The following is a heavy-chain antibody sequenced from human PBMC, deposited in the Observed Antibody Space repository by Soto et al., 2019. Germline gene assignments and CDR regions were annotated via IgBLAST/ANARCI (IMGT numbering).Heavy chain of an antibody. D-gene: IGHD2-2*02. CDR2: IDPSDSYT. CDR1: GYSFTSYW. Sequence: GESLKISCXGSGYSFTSYWISWVRQMPGKGLEWMGRIDPSDSYTNYSPSFQGHVTISADKSISTAYLQWSSLKASDTAMYYCARLGYCSSTSCYTGIYYGMDVWGQGTTVTVSS. V-gene: IGHV5-10-1*01. J-gene: IGHJ6*02. CDR3: ARLGYCSSTSCYTGIYYGMDV.